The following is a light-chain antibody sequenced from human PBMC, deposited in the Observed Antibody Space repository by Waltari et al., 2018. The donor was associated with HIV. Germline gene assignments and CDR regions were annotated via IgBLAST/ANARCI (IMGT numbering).Light chain of an antibody. CDR1: KLGDKF. CDR2: QDS. CDR3: QAWDSAAEWRV. V-gene: IGLV3-1*01. J-gene: IGLJ2*01. Sequence: SYDLTQPPSLSVSPGQTARITCSGEKLGDKFVSWFQHKPDKSPVLVIYQDSKRPSWTPIHFSGSNSGNTATLTITRTQAVDEADYYCQAWDSAAEWRVFGGGTKLTVL.